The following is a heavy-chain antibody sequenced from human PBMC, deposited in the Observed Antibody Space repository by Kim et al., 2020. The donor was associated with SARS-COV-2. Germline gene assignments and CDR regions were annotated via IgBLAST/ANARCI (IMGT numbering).Heavy chain of an antibody. D-gene: IGHD3-10*01. J-gene: IGHJ6*02. Sequence: TSYAASGKGRFNISRGNAKNTLYLQMNSLRAEDTAVYYCARDRVGYGMDVWGQGTTVTVSS. CDR2: T. CDR3: ARDRVGYGMDV. V-gene: IGHV3-74*01.